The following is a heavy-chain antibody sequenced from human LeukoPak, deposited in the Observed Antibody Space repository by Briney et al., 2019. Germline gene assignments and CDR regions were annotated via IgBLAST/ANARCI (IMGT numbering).Heavy chain of an antibody. CDR1: GYSFTSYW. D-gene: IGHD5-18*01. CDR3: ARGYSYGYDYYGMDV. V-gene: IGHV5-51*01. CDR2: IYPGDSDT. Sequence: GESLKISCKGSGYSFTSYWIGWVRQMPGKGLECMGIIYPGDSDTRYSPSFQGQVTISADKSISTAYLQWSSLKASDNAMYYCARGYSYGYDYYGMDVWGQGTTVTVSS. J-gene: IGHJ6*02.